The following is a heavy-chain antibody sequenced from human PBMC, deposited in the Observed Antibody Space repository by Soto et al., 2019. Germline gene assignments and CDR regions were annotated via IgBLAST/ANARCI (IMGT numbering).Heavy chain of an antibody. CDR2: IYYSGST. J-gene: IGHJ6*02. D-gene: IGHD6-19*01. CDR1: GGSIGSGGYY. CDR3: ARDSVSVDYYGMDV. V-gene: IGHV4-31*03. Sequence: SETLSLTCTVSGGSIGSGGYYWSWIRQHPGKGLEWIGYIYYSGSTYYNPSLKSRVTISVDTSKNQFSLKLSSVTAADTAVYYCARDSVSVDYYGMDVWGQGTTVTVSS.